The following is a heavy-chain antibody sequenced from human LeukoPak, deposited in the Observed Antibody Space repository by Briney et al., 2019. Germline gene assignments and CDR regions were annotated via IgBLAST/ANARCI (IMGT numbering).Heavy chain of an antibody. J-gene: IGHJ3*02. CDR1: GFTFSSYA. D-gene: IGHD7-27*01. CDR2: ISYDGSNK. Sequence: GGSLRLSCAASGFTFSSYAMHWVRQAPGKGLEWVAVISYDGSNKYYADSVKGRFTISRDNSKNTLYLQMNSLRAEDTAVYCCASVTWGLDAFDIWGQGTMVTVSS. V-gene: IGHV3-30-3*01. CDR3: ASVTWGLDAFDI.